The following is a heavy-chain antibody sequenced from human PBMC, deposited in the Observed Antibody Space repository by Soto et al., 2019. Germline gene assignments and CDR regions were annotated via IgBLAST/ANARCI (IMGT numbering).Heavy chain of an antibody. CDR1: GGSISSSSYY. CDR3: SRQGPGLELSGEVYYYYGMDV. V-gene: IGHV4-39*01. CDR2: IYYSGST. Sequence: PSETLSLTCTVSGGSISSSSYYWGWIRQPPGKGLEWIGSIYYSGSTYYNPSLKSRVTISVDTSKNQFSLKLSSVTAADTAVYYCSRQGPGLELSGEVYYYYGMDVWGQGTTVTVSS. J-gene: IGHJ6*02. D-gene: IGHD1-7*01.